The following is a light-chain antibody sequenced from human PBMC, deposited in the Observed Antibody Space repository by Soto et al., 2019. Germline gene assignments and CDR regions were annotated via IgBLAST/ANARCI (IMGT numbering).Light chain of an antibody. Sequence: EIVLTQSPATLSLSPGERATLSCRASQSVSSYLAWYQQKPGQAPRLLIYDASNRATGIPARFSGRGSGTDFTLTISSLEPEDFAVYYCQQRSNWPSPTFGGGTKVEIK. J-gene: IGKJ4*01. CDR2: DAS. CDR3: QQRSNWPSPT. CDR1: QSVSSY. V-gene: IGKV3-11*01.